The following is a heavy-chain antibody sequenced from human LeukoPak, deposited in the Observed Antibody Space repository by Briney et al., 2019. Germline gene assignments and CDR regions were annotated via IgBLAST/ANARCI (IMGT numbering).Heavy chain of an antibody. Sequence: GGSLRLSCAASGFTFSGFAMSWIRQAPGKGLEWVSSISRSGESTFYADSVRGRFTISRDNSKNTVSLQMESLRAEDTALYYCAKDYAVGSIDYRGQGTLVTVSS. CDR1: GFTFSGFA. V-gene: IGHV3-23*01. J-gene: IGHJ4*02. CDR3: AKDYAVGSIDY. D-gene: IGHD3-16*01. CDR2: ISRSGEST.